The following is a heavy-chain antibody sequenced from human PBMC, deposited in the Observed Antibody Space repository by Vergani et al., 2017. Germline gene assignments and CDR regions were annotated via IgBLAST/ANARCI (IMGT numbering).Heavy chain of an antibody. D-gene: IGHD3-10*01. Sequence: QVQLVESGGGVVQPGGSLRLSCAASGFTFSSYGMHWVRQAPGKGLEWVAFIRYDGSNEYYADSVKGRFTISRDNSKNTLFLQMNNLRTEDTAIYYCAKQYFVSGNFHFDYWCQGTLVTVSS. CDR3: AKQYFVSGNFHFDY. J-gene: IGHJ4*02. CDR1: GFTFSSYG. V-gene: IGHV3-30*02. CDR2: IRYDGSNE.